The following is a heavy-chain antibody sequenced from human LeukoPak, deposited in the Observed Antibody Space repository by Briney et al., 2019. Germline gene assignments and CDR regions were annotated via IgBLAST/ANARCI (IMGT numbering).Heavy chain of an antibody. CDR1: GYTLTELS. CDR2: FDPEDGET. J-gene: IGHJ6*02. V-gene: IGHV1-24*01. CDR3: ATAASCSSTSCYTGGYYYYGMDV. D-gene: IGHD2-2*02. Sequence: ASVKVSCKVSGYTLTELSMHWVRQAPGKGLEWMGGFDPEDGETIYAQKFQGRVTMTEDTSTDTAYMELSSLRSEDTAVYYCATAASCSSTSCYTGGYYYYGMDVWGQGTTVTVSS.